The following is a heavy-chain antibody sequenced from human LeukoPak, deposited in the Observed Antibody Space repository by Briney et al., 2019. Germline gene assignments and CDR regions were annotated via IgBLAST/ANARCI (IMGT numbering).Heavy chain of an antibody. V-gene: IGHV3-21*01. CDR2: ISSSSTYI. CDR1: GFTFNTYW. CDR3: ARDGYYGSGKRGDY. Sequence: AGGSLRLSCAASGFTFNTYWMSWVRQAPGKGLEWVSSISSSSTYIYYADSVKGRFTISRDNAKNSLYLQMNSLRAEDTAVYYCARDGYYGSGKRGDYWGQGTLVTVSS. J-gene: IGHJ4*02. D-gene: IGHD3-10*01.